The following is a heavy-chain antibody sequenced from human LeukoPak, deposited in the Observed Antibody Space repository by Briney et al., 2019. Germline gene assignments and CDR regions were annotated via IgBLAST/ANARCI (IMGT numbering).Heavy chain of an antibody. J-gene: IGHJ6*02. CDR1: GFTFSNYW. V-gene: IGHV3-74*01. D-gene: IGHD6-19*01. CDR3: VRGSNGWSGMDV. CDR2: LNGDGDYT. Sequence: GGSLRLSCAVSGFTFSNYWMYWVRQGPGKGLVRVSRLNGDGDYTNYEDSVKGRFTISRDNAKNTLSLQMNSLRAEDTAVYYCVRGSNGWSGMDVWGQGTTVTVSS.